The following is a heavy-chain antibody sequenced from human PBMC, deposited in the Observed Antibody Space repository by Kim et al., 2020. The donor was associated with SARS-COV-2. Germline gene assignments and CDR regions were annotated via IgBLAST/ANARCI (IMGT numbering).Heavy chain of an antibody. V-gene: IGHV4-34*01. CDR2: INHIGST. J-gene: IGHJ5*02. CDR3: ARGGGAPSYDFWSGPRCYWFDP. Sequence: SETLSLTCAVYGGSFSGYYWSWIRQPPGQGQEWIGEINHIGSTNSNQSLKSRVTISVDTSTNQFSLKLSPVTAADTAVYYCARGGGAPSYDFWSGPRCYWFDPWGKGTLGTVSS. CDR1: GGSFSGYY. D-gene: IGHD3-3*01.